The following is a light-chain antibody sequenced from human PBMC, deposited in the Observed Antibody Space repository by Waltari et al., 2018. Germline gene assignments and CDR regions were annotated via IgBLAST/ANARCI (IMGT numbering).Light chain of an antibody. Sequence: VLLTQSPASLSVSPGDTVILSCRASQSVRTNLVWYQQKAGQAPRTLIYGASTRASGGTPRLSGSGSETAFTIIISSMQYDDAAVYFCQQYYVWRPLTFGGGTKLEI. J-gene: IGKJ4*01. CDR1: QSVRTN. CDR2: GAS. CDR3: QQYYVWRPLT. V-gene: IGKV3-15*01.